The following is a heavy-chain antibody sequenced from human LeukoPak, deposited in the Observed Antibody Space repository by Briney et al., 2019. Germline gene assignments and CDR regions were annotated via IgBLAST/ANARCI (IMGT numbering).Heavy chain of an antibody. D-gene: IGHD3-22*01. CDR2: IIPIFGTA. J-gene: IGHJ4*02. CDR3: ARSGSYYDSSGYRYFDY. CDR1: GGTFSSYA. V-gene: IGHV1-69*05. Sequence: SVKVSCKASGGTFSSYAISWVRQAPGQGLEWMGRIIPIFGTANYAQKFQGRVTITTDESASTAYMELSSLRSEDTAVYYCARSGSYYDSSGYRYFDYWGQGTLVTVSS.